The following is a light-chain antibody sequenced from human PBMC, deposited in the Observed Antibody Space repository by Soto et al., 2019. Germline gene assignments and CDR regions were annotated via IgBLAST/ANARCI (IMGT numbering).Light chain of an antibody. Sequence: QSVLTQPPSGSGGPGQRVSISCTGSSSNIGAGYDVHWYQHLPGTAPKLLIYANNNRPSGVPDRFSGSKSGTSASLAITGLQAEDEADYYCQSYDSSRSPLYVFGTGTKVTVL. J-gene: IGLJ1*01. CDR3: QSYDSSRSPLYV. CDR1: SSNIGAGYD. V-gene: IGLV1-40*01. CDR2: ANN.